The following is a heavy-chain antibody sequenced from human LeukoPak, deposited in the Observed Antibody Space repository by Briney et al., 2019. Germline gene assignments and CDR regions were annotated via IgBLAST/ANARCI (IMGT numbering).Heavy chain of an antibody. D-gene: IGHD2-21*02. CDR3: AKVSDPYYFDY. CDR2: ISYDGSNK. Sequence: GGSLRLSCAASGFTFSSYGMHWVRQAPGKGLEWVAVISYDGSNKYYADSVKGRFTISRDNSKNTLYLQMNSLRAEDTAVYYCAKVSDPYYFDYWGQGTLVTVSS. V-gene: IGHV3-30*18. J-gene: IGHJ4*02. CDR1: GFTFSSYG.